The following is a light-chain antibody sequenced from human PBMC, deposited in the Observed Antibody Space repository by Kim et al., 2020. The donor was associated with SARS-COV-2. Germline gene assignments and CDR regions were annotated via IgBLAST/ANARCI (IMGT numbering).Light chain of an antibody. CDR1: QIVSSN. Sequence: VSPGDRPTLACSASQIVSSNLAWFQQRPGQAPRLLIYGASTRAAGVPVRFSGSGSGTEFTLTISSLQSEDFAVYYCQQFNNWPLYSFGQGTKLEI. CDR2: GAS. J-gene: IGKJ2*03. V-gene: IGKV3-15*01. CDR3: QQFNNWPLYS.